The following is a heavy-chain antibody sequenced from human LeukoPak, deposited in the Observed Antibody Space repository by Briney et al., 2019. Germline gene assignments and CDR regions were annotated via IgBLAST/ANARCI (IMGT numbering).Heavy chain of an antibody. CDR3: AKVRANRFASFDY. D-gene: IGHD1/OR15-1a*01. Sequence: GGSLRLSCTVSGFTVSSNSMSWVRQAPGKGLEWVSGISGSGGTTYYADSVKGRFTISRDNSKITLYLQMNSLRAEDTAVYYCAKVRANRFASFDYWGQGTLVTVSS. J-gene: IGHJ4*02. CDR2: ISGSGGTT. V-gene: IGHV3-23*01. CDR1: GFTVSSNS.